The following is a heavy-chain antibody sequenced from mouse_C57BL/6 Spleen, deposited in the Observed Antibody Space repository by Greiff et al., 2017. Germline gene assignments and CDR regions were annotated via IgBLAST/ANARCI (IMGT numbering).Heavy chain of an antibody. CDR2: INPYNGGT. CDR3: ARSETRYCDY. J-gene: IGHJ2*01. CDR1: GYTFTDYY. D-gene: IGHD3-2*01. V-gene: IGHV1-19*01. Sequence: VQLQQPGPVLVKPGASVKMSCKASGYTFTDYYMNWVKQSHGKSLEWIGVINPYNGGTSYNQKFKGKATLTVDKSSSTAYMGLNSLTSEESAVYYCARSETRYCDYWGQGTTLTVSS.